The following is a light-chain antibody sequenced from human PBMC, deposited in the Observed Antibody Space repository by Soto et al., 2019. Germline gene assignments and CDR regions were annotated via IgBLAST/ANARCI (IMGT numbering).Light chain of an antibody. CDR1: QSVSSY. CDR2: DAS. J-gene: IGKJ1*01. V-gene: IGKV3-11*01. CDR3: QQRSNWPVT. Sequence: EIVLTQSARTLSLSPGVRATLSCRASQSVSSYLAWYQQKPGQAPRLLIYDASTRATGTSARFSGSGSGTDFTLTISSLEPEDFAVYYCQQRSNWPVTFGQGT.